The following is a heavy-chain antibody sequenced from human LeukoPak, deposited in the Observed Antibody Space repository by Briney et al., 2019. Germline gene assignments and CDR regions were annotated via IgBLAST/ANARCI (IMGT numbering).Heavy chain of an antibody. CDR1: GFTFSSYE. CDR3: AELGITMIGGV. CDR2: VSSSGSTI. D-gene: IGHD3-10*02. J-gene: IGHJ6*04. V-gene: IGHV3-48*03. Sequence: GGSLRLSCAASGFTFSSYEMNWVRLAPGKGLEWVSYVSSSGSTIYYADSVKGRFTISRDNAKNSLYLQMNSLRAEDTAVYYCAELGITMIGGVWGKGTTVTISS.